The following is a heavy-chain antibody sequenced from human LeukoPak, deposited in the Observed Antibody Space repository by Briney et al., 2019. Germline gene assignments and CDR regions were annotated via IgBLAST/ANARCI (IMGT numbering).Heavy chain of an antibody. V-gene: IGHV4-4*07. Sequence: SETLSLTCTVSGGSVTTYYWSWIRQSAGKGLEWIGHISTSGTTTYNPSLKSRVTMSVDTSKNRFSLKLTSVTAADTPVYYCAREATVVGATIIWGQGTLVTVSS. D-gene: IGHD1-26*01. CDR1: GGSVTTYY. J-gene: IGHJ4*02. CDR3: AREATVVGATII. CDR2: ISTSGTT.